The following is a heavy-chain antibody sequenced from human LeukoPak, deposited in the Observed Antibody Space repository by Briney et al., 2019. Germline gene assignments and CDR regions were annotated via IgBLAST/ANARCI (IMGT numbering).Heavy chain of an antibody. D-gene: IGHD3-10*01. Sequence: GGSLRLSCAASGFTFSSYWMSWVRQAPGMGLEWVSSISSSSSYIYYADSVMGRFTISRDNAKNSLYLQMNSLRAEDTAVYYCARVAYYYGSGSYYRGFDYWGQGTLVTVSS. V-gene: IGHV3-21*01. CDR2: ISSSSSYI. CDR1: GFTFSSYW. CDR3: ARVAYYYGSGSYYRGFDY. J-gene: IGHJ4*02.